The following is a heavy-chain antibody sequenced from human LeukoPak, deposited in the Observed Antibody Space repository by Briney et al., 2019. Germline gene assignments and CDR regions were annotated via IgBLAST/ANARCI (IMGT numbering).Heavy chain of an antibody. J-gene: IGHJ4*02. CDR1: GYTFTGYY. D-gene: IGHD4-23*01. CDR2: INPNSGGT. Sequence: GASVKVSCKASGYTFTGYYMHWVRQAPGQGLEWMGWINPNSGGTNYAQKFQGRVTMTRDTSISTAYMELSSLRSEDTAVYYCARYAGYGGNPKYYFDYWGQGTLVTVSS. CDR3: ARYAGYGGNPKYYFDY. V-gene: IGHV1-2*02.